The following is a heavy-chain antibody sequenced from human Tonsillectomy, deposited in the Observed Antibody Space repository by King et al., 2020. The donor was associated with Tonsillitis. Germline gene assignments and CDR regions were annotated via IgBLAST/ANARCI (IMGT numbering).Heavy chain of an antibody. V-gene: IGHV3-9*01. Sequence: QLVQSGGGLVQPGRSLRLSCATSGFTFDDYAMHWVRQAPGKGLEWVSGISWNSDSIGYADSVKGRFTISRDNAKNSLYLQMNSLRAEDTALYYCAKDTGGIGRTLFESWGQGTLVTVSS. CDR2: ISWNSDSI. CDR1: GFTFDDYA. CDR3: AKDTGGIGRTLFES. D-gene: IGHD1-14*01. J-gene: IGHJ4*02.